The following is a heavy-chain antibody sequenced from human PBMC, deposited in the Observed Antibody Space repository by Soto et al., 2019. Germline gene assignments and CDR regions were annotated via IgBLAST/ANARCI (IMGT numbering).Heavy chain of an antibody. V-gene: IGHV3-30-3*01. CDR3: ARASLPRRFSRLGHYYGMDV. J-gene: IGHJ6*02. Sequence: GGSLRLSCAASGFTFSSYAMRWVRQAPGKGLEWVAVISYDGSNKYYADSVKGRFTISRDNSKNTLYLQMNGLRAEDTAVYYCARASLPRRFSRLGHYYGMDVWGQGTTVTAP. CDR1: GFTFSSYA. D-gene: IGHD6-19*01. CDR2: ISYDGSNK.